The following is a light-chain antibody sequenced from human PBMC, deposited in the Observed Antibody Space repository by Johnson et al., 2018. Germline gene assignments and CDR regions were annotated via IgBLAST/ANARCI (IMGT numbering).Light chain of an antibody. CDR3: GTWDSSLSAGNV. CDR2: ETN. Sequence: QSVLTQPPSVSAAPGQKVTISCSGSSSNIGNNSVSWYQQLPGTAPKLLIYETNKRPSGIPDRFSGSKSGPSATLAITVLQTGDEADYYCGTWDSSLSAGNVFGTGTKVTVL. CDR1: SSNIGNNS. V-gene: IGLV1-51*02. J-gene: IGLJ1*01.